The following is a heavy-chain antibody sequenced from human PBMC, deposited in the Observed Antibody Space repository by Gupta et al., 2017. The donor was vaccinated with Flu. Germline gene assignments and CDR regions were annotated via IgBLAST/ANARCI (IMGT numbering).Heavy chain of an antibody. CDR3: AMTDRRRWYSH. D-gene: IGHD6-13*01. CDR1: GGSISSSSYY. V-gene: IGHV4-39*01. J-gene: IGHJ4*02. Sequence: QLQLQESGPGLVKPSETLSLTCSVSGGSISSSSYYWGWVRLPPGKGLEWIGNIYYSGSTYYNASLKSRVTISVDTSRNQFALQMSSVTAAETAVYYGAMTDRRRWYSHWGQGTLVTVSS. CDR2: IYYSGST.